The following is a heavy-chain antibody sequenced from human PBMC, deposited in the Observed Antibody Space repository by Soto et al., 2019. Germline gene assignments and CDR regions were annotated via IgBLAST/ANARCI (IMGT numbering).Heavy chain of an antibody. D-gene: IGHD3-10*01. J-gene: IGHJ6*02. CDR1: GFTFSSYG. Sequence: PGGSLRLSCAASGFTFSSYGMHWVRQAPGKGLEWVAVISYDGSNKYYADSVKGRFTISRDNSKNFLYLQMSGLRADDSAVYYCTRGAGFFYGVDVWGLGTTVTVSS. CDR2: ISYDGSNK. V-gene: IGHV3-30*03. CDR3: TRGAGFFYGVDV.